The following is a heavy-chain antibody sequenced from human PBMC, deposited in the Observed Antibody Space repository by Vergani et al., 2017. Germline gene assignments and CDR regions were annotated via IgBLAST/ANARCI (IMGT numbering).Heavy chain of an antibody. D-gene: IGHD1-14*01. CDR1: GGSISSYY. V-gene: IGHV4-59*01. CDR2: IYYSGST. CDR3: ARQVKPGAQNDY. Sequence: QVQLQESGPGLVKPSETLSLTCTVSGGSISSYYWSWIRQPPGKGLEWIGYIYYSGSTNYNPSLKSRVTISVDTSKNQFSLKLSSVTAAYTAVYYCARQVKPGAQNDYWGQGTLVTVSS. J-gene: IGHJ4*02.